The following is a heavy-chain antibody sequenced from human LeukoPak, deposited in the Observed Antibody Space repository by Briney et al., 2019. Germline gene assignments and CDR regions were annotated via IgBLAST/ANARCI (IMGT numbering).Heavy chain of an antibody. Sequence: GGSLRLSCAASGFNFNSYAVHWVRQAPGKGLEWVAFISYDGSKTYHADSVKGRFTISRDTSKTTLYLQMNSLRAEDTAVYYCATELRILSWGVDAFDIWGQGTMVTICS. D-gene: IGHD3-10*01. CDR3: ATELRILSWGVDAFDI. CDR2: ISYDGSKT. J-gene: IGHJ3*02. V-gene: IGHV3-30*04. CDR1: GFNFNSYA.